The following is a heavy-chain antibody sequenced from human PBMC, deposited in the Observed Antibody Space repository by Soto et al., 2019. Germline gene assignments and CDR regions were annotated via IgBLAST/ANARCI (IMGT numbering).Heavy chain of an antibody. Sequence: SETLSLTCNVSCGSISDFYWSWIRQSPGKRLEWIGYLYYTGSTNYNPALKSRVTISLDTSKNQFSLKVRSVTAADTAVYYCARGGGYDFRSSQAPPIDVWGQGTTVTVSS. J-gene: IGHJ6*02. D-gene: IGHD3-3*01. V-gene: IGHV4-59*01. CDR2: LYYTGST. CDR3: ARGGGYDFRSSQAPPIDV. CDR1: CGSISDFY.